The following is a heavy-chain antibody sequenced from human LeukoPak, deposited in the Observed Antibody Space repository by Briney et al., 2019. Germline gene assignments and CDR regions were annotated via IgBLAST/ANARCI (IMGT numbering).Heavy chain of an antibody. Sequence: GGSLRLSCAASGFTFSSYSMNWVRQAPGKGLEWVSSISSSSSYIYYADSVKSRFTISRDNAKNTLDLQMNSLRAEDTAVDYCARVYCSSTSCTYYYYYSMDVWGQGTTVTVSS. V-gene: IGHV3-21*01. D-gene: IGHD2-2*01. J-gene: IGHJ6*02. CDR2: ISSSSSYI. CDR1: GFTFSSYS. CDR3: ARVYCSSTSCTYYYYYSMDV.